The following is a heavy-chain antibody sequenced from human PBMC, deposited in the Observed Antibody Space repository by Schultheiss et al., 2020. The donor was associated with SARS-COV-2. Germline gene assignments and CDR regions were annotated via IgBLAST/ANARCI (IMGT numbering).Heavy chain of an antibody. CDR2: IYYSAST. CDR1: GGSISSGGYY. J-gene: IGHJ4*02. D-gene: IGHD6-19*01. V-gene: IGHV4-31*03. Sequence: SETLSLTCTVSGGSISSGGYYWSWIRQHPGKGLEWIGYIYYSASTYYNPSLKSRVTISVDTSKNQFSLKLSSVTAADTAVYYCARARYSSGPDYWGQGTLVTVSS. CDR3: ARARYSSGPDY.